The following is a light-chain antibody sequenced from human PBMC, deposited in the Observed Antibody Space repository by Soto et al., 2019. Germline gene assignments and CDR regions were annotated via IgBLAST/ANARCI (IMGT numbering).Light chain of an antibody. CDR3: VAWDDSLNGYV. Sequence: QSVLTQPPSASGTPGQRVTISCSGSSSNIGSNTVNWYQHLPGTAPKLLIYTNNQRPSGVPDRFFGSKSGTSASLAISGLQSGDEADYYCVAWDDSLNGYVFGPGTKLTVL. CDR1: SSNIGSNT. V-gene: IGLV1-44*01. CDR2: TNN. J-gene: IGLJ1*01.